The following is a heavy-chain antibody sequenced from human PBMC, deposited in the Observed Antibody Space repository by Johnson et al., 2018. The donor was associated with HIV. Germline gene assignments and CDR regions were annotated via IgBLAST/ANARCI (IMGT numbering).Heavy chain of an antibody. J-gene: IGHJ3*02. Sequence: QVQLVESGGGVVQPGRSLRLSCAASGFTFSSYAMHWVRQAPGKGLEWVAIISYDGINKYYAASVKGRLPISRDNSKNTLYMQMNSLRAEDTAVYYCAKDRGDGVAARRRSAFDIWGQGTMVTVSS. CDR1: GFTFSSYA. V-gene: IGHV3-30-3*01. CDR3: AKDRGDGVAARRRSAFDI. CDR2: ISYDGINK. D-gene: IGHD6-6*01.